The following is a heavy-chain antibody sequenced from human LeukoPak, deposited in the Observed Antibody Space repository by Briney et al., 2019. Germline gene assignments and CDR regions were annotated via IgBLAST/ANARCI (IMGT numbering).Heavy chain of an antibody. V-gene: IGHV3-48*03. Sequence: GGSLRLSCAASGFTFSSYEMNWVRQAPGKGLEWVSYISSSGSTIYYADSVKGRFTISRDNAKNSLYLQMNSLRAEDTAVYYCAKWQWDSSAAGGYWGQGTLVTVSS. CDR3: AKWQWDSSAAGGY. CDR2: ISSSGSTI. D-gene: IGHD3-22*01. CDR1: GFTFSSYE. J-gene: IGHJ4*02.